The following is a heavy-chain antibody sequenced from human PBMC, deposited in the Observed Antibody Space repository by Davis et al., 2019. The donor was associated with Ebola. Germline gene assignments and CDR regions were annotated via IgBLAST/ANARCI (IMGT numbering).Heavy chain of an antibody. J-gene: IGHJ4*02. CDR1: GFRFSMFA. Sequence: GESLKISCEASGFRFSMFAMTWVRQAPGKGLEWVSYISKNGDTIFYADSVKGRFTISRDNAKNSVYLQMTSLRAEDTAVYYCARTVDCDFWGQGSLVTVSS. V-gene: IGHV3-48*03. D-gene: IGHD4-11*01. CDR2: ISKNGDTI. CDR3: ARTVDCDF.